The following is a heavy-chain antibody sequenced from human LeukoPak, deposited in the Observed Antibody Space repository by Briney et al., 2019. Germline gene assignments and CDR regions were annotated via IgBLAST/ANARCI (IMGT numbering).Heavy chain of an antibody. CDR2: INPNSGGT. D-gene: IGHD2-2*01. V-gene: IGHV1-2*02. CDR1: GYTFTGYY. J-gene: IGHJ4*02. Sequence: AASVKVSCKASGYTFTGYYMHWVRQAPGQGLEWMGWINPNSGGTNYAQKFQGRVTMTRDTSISTAYMELSRLRSDDTAVYYCARDFCSSTSCYGYFDYWGQGTLVTVSS. CDR3: ARDFCSSTSCYGYFDY.